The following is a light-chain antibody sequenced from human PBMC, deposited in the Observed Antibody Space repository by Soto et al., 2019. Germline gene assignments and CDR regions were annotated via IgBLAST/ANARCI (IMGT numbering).Light chain of an antibody. Sequence: QSVLTQPPSASGTPGQRVTISCSGSGTNIGSNYVYWYQQLPGTAPKLLIYRNNQRPSGVSDRFSGSKSGTSASLAISGLRSEDEADYYCAAWDGSLSGVVFGGGTKLTVL. CDR2: RNN. V-gene: IGLV1-47*01. CDR1: GTNIGSNY. CDR3: AAWDGSLSGVV. J-gene: IGLJ2*01.